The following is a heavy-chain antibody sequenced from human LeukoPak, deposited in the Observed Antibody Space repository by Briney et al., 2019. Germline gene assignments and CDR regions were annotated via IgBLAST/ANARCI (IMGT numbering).Heavy chain of an antibody. J-gene: IGHJ4*02. CDR1: GGSISSSSYY. CDR3: AAHSSSWSTSPAY. D-gene: IGHD6-13*01. CDR2: IYYSGST. V-gene: IGHV4-39*01. Sequence: SETLSFTCTVSGGSISSSSYYWGWIRQPPGKGLEWIGSIYYSGSTYYNPSLKSRVTISVDTSKNQFSLKLSSVTAADTAVYYCAAHSSSWSTSPAYWGQGTLVTVSS.